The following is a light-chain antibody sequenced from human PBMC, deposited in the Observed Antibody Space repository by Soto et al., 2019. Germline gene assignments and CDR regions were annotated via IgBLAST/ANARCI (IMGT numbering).Light chain of an antibody. J-gene: IGKJ3*01. CDR2: GAS. V-gene: IGKV3-20*01. Sequence: EIVLTQSPGTLSLSPGERATLSWRASQSVSSSYLAWYQQKPGQAPRLLIYGASSRATGIPDRFSGSGSGTDFTLTISRLEPEDFAVYYCQQYGSSPGFTFGPGTKVDIK. CDR1: QSVSSSY. CDR3: QQYGSSPGFT.